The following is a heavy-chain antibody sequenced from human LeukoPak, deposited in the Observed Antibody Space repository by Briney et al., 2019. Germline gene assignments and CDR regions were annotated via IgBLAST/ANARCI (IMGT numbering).Heavy chain of an antibody. V-gene: IGHV3-23*01. CDR2: IGGSGDYT. CDR3: AKDFAGYSSGQTDY. D-gene: IGHD6-19*01. Sequence: GGSLRLSCAAPGFTFSSYAMSWVRQAPGKGLEWVSAIGGSGDYTYYADSVKGRFTISRDNSKNTLYLQMNSLRAEDTAIYYCAKDFAGYSSGQTDYWGQGSLVTVSS. J-gene: IGHJ4*02. CDR1: GFTFSSYA.